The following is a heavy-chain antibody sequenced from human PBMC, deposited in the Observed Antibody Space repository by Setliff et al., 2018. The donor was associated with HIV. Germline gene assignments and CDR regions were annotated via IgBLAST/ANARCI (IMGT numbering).Heavy chain of an antibody. J-gene: IGHJ4*02. V-gene: IGHV3-23*01. CDR1: GFTFDVYA. CDR3: AKVMTLWFGASDS. Sequence: PGESLKISCAASGFTFDVYAVTWVRQAPGKGLDYVSAISGSGTTTYYADSVRGRFTISRDNSTNTVYLQMHSLRAEDTALYYCAKVMTLWFGASDSWGQGTRVTVSS. D-gene: IGHD3-10*01. CDR2: ISGSGTTT.